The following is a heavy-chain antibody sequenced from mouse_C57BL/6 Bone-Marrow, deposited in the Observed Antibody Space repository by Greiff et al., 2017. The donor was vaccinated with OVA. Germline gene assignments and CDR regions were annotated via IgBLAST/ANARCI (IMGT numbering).Heavy chain of an antibody. CDR1: GFTFSSYG. D-gene: IGHD1-1*01. Sequence: DVMLVESGGDLVKPGGSLKLSCAASGFTFSSYGMSWVRQTPDKRLEWVATISSGGSYTYYPDSVKGRFTISRDNAKNTLYLQMSSLKSEDTAMYYCARHGYYGSTDYWGQGTTLTVSS. CDR3: ARHGYYGSTDY. V-gene: IGHV5-6*02. CDR2: ISSGGSYT. J-gene: IGHJ2*01.